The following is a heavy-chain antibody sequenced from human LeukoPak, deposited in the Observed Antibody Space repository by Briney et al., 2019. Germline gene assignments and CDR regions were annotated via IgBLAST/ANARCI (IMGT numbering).Heavy chain of an antibody. CDR2: ISGSGGST. Sequence: GGSLRLSCAASGFTFSSYAMSWVRQAPGKGLEWVSAISGSGGSTYYADSVTGRFTISRDNSKNTLYLQMNSLRAEDTAVYYCAKRHCSSTSCSDYWGQGTLVTVSS. V-gene: IGHV3-23*01. D-gene: IGHD2-2*01. CDR3: AKRHCSSTSCSDY. CDR1: GFTFSSYA. J-gene: IGHJ4*02.